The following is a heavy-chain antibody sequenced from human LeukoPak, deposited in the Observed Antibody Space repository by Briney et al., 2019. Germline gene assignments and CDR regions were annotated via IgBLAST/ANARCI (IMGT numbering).Heavy chain of an antibody. V-gene: IGHV3-23*01. CDR3: AKDIKGTNYYYYGMGA. D-gene: IGHD1-14*01. CDR2: INGDGGRT. J-gene: IGHJ6*02. Sequence: PGGSLRLSCAASGFTFSNSAMTWVRQAPGKGLDWVSAINGDGGRTYHADSVKGRFTISRDNPKNTLYLQMNSLRVEDTAVYYCAKDIKGTNYYYYGMGAWGQGTTVTASS. CDR1: GFTFSNSA.